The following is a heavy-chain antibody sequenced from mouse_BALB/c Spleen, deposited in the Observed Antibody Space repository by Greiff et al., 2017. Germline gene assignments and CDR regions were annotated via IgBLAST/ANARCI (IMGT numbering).Heavy chain of an antibody. Sequence: QVPLKESGPGLVAPSQSLSITCTVSGFSLTSYGVHWVRQPPGKGLEWLGVIWAGGSTNYNSALMSRLSISKDNSKSQVFLKMNSLQTDDTVMYYCARDRVRLYFDVWGEGTTVTVSS. CDR1: GFSLTSYG. J-gene: IGHJ1*01. CDR2: IWAGGST. D-gene: IGHD3-1*01. CDR3: ARDRVRLYFDV. V-gene: IGHV2-9*02.